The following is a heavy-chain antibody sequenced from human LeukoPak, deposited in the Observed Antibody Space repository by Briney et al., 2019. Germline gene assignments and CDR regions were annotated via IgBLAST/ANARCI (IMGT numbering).Heavy chain of an antibody. V-gene: IGHV4-39*01. D-gene: IGHD2-2*01. CDR1: GGSIGSSSYY. J-gene: IGHJ4*02. CDR3: ARQLGYCSSTSCYADKVDY. Sequence: PSETLSLTCTVSGGSIGSSSYYWGWIRQPPGKGLEWIGSIYYSGSTHYNPSLKSRVTISVDTSKNQFSLKLSSVTAAGTAVYYCARQLGYCSSTSCYADKVDYWGQGTLVAVSS. CDR2: IYYSGST.